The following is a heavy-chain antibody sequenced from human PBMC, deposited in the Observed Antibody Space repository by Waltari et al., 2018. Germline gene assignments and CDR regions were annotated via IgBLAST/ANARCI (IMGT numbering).Heavy chain of an antibody. CDR3: TRLSSGSLDY. CDR2: IRSKANSYAT. D-gene: IGHD1-26*01. J-gene: IGHJ4*02. Sequence: EVQLVESGGGLVQPGGSLKLSCAASGFTFSGSAMTWVRQASGKGLEWVGRIRSKANSYATAYAASVKGRFTISRDDSKNTAYLQMNSLKTEDTAVYYCTRLSSGSLDYWGQGTLVTVSS. CDR1: GFTFSGSA. V-gene: IGHV3-73*02.